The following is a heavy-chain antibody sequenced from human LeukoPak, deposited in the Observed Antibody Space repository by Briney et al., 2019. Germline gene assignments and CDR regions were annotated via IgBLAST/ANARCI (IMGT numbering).Heavy chain of an antibody. CDR2: VNPDSGHT. V-gene: IGHV1-8*03. CDR1: GYTFSIYD. CDR3: ARGQQWLAPFDY. J-gene: IGHJ4*02. D-gene: IGHD6-19*01. Sequence: ASVKVSFKASGYTFSIYDINWVRQAPGQGLEWMGWVNPDSGHTAYAQKFRGRVTITRSTSMNTAYLDLTSLRSDDTAVYYCARGQQWLAPFDYWGQGTLVTVSS.